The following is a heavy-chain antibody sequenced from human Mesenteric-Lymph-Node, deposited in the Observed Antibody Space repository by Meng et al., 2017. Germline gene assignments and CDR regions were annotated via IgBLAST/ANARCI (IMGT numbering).Heavy chain of an antibody. CDR1: GYTFTSYG. D-gene: IGHD2-15*01. CDR3: AREELGYCSGGSCYSDY. J-gene: IGHJ4*02. CDR2: ISAYNGNT. Sequence: ASVKVSCKASGYTFTSYGISWVRQAPGQGLEWMGWISAYNGNTNYAQKFQGRVTITTDTSTSTAYMELRSLRSDDTAVYYCAREELGYCSGGSCYSDYWGQGTLVTVSS. V-gene: IGHV1-18*01.